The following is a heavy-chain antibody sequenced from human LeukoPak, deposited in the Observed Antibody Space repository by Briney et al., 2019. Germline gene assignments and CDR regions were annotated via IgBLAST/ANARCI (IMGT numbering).Heavy chain of an antibody. V-gene: IGHV1-69*04. J-gene: IGHJ4*02. D-gene: IGHD5-18*01. CDR3: ARTLGYSNPFDY. CDR2: IIPILGIA. CDR1: GGTFSSYA. Sequence: ASVKVSCKASGGTFSSYAISWVRQAPGQGLEWMGRIIPILGIANYAQKFQGRVTITRDTSASTAYMELSSLRSEDTAVYYCARTLGYSNPFDYWGQGTLVTVSS.